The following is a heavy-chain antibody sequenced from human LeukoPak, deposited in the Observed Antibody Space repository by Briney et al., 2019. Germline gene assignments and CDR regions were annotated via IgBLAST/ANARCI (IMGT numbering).Heavy chain of an antibody. CDR1: GFSLSTSGVG. J-gene: IGHJ6*02. V-gene: IGHV2-5*02. D-gene: IGHD2-2*01. CDR2: IYWDDDK. CDR3: AHRKGCCSSTSCYYYYGMDV. Sequence: SGPTLVKPTQTLTLTCTFSGFSLSTSGVGVGWIRQPPGKALEWLALIYWDDDKRYSPSLKSRLTITKDTSKNQVVLTMTNMDPVDTATYYCAHRKGCCSSTSCYYYYGMDVWGQGTTVTVSS.